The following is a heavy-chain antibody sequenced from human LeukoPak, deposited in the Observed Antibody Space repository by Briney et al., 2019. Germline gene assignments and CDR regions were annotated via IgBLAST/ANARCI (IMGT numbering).Heavy chain of an antibody. CDR2: IYHSGST. CDR1: GGSISSGGYY. V-gene: IGHV4-30-2*01. D-gene: IGHD3-22*01. Sequence: SQTLSLTCTVSGGSISSGGYYWSWIRQPPGKGLEWIGYIYHSGSTYYNPSLKSRVTISVDTSKNQFSLKLSSVTAADTAVYYCARRASSGNDYWGQGTLVTVSS. CDR3: ARRASSGNDY. J-gene: IGHJ4*02.